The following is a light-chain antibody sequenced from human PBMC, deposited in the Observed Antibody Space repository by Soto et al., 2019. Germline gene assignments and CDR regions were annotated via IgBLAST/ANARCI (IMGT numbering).Light chain of an antibody. CDR3: QNYDSDPIT. J-gene: IGKJ5*01. CDR1: QTLSSSF. Sequence: ILLTQSPGTLSLSPGERATLSCRTSQTLSSSFLAWYQQTPGKAPRLLIYDTSTRAIDIPERFSGSGSGTDFTLTINSLQPDDIETYYCQNYDSDPITFGQGTRLEIK. CDR2: DTS. V-gene: IGKV3-20*01.